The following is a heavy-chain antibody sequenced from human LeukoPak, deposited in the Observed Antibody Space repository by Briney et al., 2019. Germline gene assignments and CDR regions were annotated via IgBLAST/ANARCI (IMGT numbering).Heavy chain of an antibody. Sequence: ASVKVSCKASGYTFASYAMNWVRQAPGQGLEWMGWINTNTGNPTYARGFTGRFVFSLDTSVSTAYLQISSLKAEDTAVYYCARACSSTSCYLWGYYYYGMDVWGQGTTVTVSS. D-gene: IGHD2-2*01. CDR3: ARACSSTSCYLWGYYYYGMDV. V-gene: IGHV7-4-1*02. CDR2: INTNTGNP. CDR1: GYTFASYA. J-gene: IGHJ6*02.